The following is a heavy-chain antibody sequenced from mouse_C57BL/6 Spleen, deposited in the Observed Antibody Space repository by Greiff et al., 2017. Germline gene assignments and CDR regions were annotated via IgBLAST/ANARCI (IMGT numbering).Heavy chain of an antibody. CDR2: IDPSDSET. CDR1: GYTFTSYW. D-gene: IGHD2-4*01. Sequence: VQLQQPGAELVRPGSSVKLSCKASGYTFTSYWMHWVKQRPIQGLEWIGNIDPSDSETHYNQKFKDKATLTVDKSSSTAYMQLSSLTSEDSAVYYCARRGLGLYFDYWGQGTTLTVSS. CDR3: ARRGLGLYFDY. J-gene: IGHJ2*01. V-gene: IGHV1-52*01.